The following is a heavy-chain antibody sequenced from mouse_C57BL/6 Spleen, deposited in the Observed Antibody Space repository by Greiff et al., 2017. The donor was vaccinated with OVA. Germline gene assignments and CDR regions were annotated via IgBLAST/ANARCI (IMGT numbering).Heavy chain of an antibody. Sequence: QVQLQQPGAELVKPGASVKMSCKASGYTFTSYWITWVKQRPGQGLEWIGDIYPGSGSTNYNEKFKSKATLTVDTSSSTAYMQLSSLTSEDSAVYYCARDPANWDGEDYFDYWGQGTTLTVAS. D-gene: IGHD4-1*01. CDR2: IYPGSGST. CDR3: ARDPANWDGEDYFDY. V-gene: IGHV1-55*01. J-gene: IGHJ2*01. CDR1: GYTFTSYW.